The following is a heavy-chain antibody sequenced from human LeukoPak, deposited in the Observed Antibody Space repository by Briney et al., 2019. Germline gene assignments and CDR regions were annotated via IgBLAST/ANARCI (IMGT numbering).Heavy chain of an antibody. Sequence: SQTLSLTCTVPGGSISSGGYYWSWIRQPPGKGLEWIGYVYHSGSTYYNPSLKSRVTISVDRSKNQFSLKLSSVTAADTAVYYCASTTVVADGDAFDIWGQGTMVTVSS. V-gene: IGHV4-30-2*01. J-gene: IGHJ3*02. CDR1: GGSISSGGYY. CDR3: ASTTVVADGDAFDI. D-gene: IGHD4-23*01. CDR2: VYHSGST.